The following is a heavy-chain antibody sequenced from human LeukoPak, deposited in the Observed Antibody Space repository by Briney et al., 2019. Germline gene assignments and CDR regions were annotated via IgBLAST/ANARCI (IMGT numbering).Heavy chain of an antibody. Sequence: SAPLSLTCTASGGSISSRSYYWGWIRPPPGKGLEWIGSIHYSGSTYYNPSLKSRLTISVDTSKNQFSLKLSSVTAADTAVYYCARLYCSGGNCYGAFDIWGQGTMVTVSS. CDR3: ARLYCSGGNCYGAFDI. CDR1: GGSISSRSYY. J-gene: IGHJ3*02. D-gene: IGHD2-15*01. CDR2: IHYSGST. V-gene: IGHV4-39*01.